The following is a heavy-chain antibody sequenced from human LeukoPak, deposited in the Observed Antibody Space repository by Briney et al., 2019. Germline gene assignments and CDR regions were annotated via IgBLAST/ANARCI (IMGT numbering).Heavy chain of an antibody. CDR3: TRVRLPPYYYYMDV. D-gene: IGHD4-11*01. CDR2: ISYDGSNK. CDR1: GFSFSTYG. V-gene: IGHV3-30*19. J-gene: IGHJ6*03. Sequence: PGGSLRLSCAASGFSFSTYGMHWVRQAPGKGLEWVAVISYDGSNKYYADSVKGRFTISRDNSKNTLYLQMNSLRAEDTAVYYCTRVRLPPYYYYMDVWGKGTTVTVSS.